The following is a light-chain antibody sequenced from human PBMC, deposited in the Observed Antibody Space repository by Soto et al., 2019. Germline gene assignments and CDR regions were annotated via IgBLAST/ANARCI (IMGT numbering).Light chain of an antibody. CDR2: KAS. Sequence: DIQMTQSPSILPASLGDRVTITCRASQSISSWLAWYQQKPGKAPKLLIYKASTLKSGVPSRFSGSGSGTEFTLTISSLQPDDFATYYCQHYNSYSEAFGQGTKVDI. J-gene: IGKJ1*01. V-gene: IGKV1-5*03. CDR3: QHYNSYSEA. CDR1: QSISSW.